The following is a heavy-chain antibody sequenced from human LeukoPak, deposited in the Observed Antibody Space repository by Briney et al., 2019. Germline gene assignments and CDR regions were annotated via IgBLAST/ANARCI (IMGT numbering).Heavy chain of an antibody. Sequence: HPSETLSLTCTVSGGSISSSSYYWGWIRQPPGKGLEWVSGISGSGGSTYYADSVKGRFTISRDNSKNTLSLQMNSLRAEDTAVYYCAKDFFPTLFGFGFKNWGQGTLVTVSS. D-gene: IGHD3-3*01. CDR1: GGSISSSSYY. V-gene: IGHV3-23*01. J-gene: IGHJ4*02. CDR3: AKDFFPTLFGFGFKN. CDR2: ISGSGGST.